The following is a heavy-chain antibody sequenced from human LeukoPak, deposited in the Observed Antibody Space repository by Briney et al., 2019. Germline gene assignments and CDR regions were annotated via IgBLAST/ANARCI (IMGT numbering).Heavy chain of an antibody. Sequence: SETLSLTCTVSGGSISSYYWSWLRQPPGKGLEWVGYIYYSGSTNYNPSLKSRVTISVDTSKNQFSLKLTSVTAADTAVYYCARQEGQGGATAFDSWGQGTLVTVSS. D-gene: IGHD1-26*01. CDR3: ARQEGQGGATAFDS. CDR2: IYYSGST. CDR1: GGSISSYY. V-gene: IGHV4-59*08. J-gene: IGHJ4*02.